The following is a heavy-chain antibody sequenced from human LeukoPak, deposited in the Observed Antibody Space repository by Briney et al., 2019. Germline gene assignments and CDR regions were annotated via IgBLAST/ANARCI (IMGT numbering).Heavy chain of an antibody. D-gene: IGHD5-18*01. J-gene: IGHJ5*02. Sequence: SETLSLTCAVYGGSFSGYYWSWIRQPPGKGLGWIGEINHSGSTNYNPSLKSRVTISVDTSKNQFSLKLSSVTAADTAVYYCARHSVLGYSYAYNWFDPWGQGTLVTVSS. V-gene: IGHV4-34*01. CDR2: INHSGST. CDR1: GGSFSGYY. CDR3: ARHSVLGYSYAYNWFDP.